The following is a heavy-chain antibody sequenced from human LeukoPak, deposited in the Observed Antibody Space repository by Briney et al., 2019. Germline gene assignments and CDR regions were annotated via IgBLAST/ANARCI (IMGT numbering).Heavy chain of an antibody. CDR2: IKQDGSEK. V-gene: IGHV3-7*01. CDR1: GFTFSSYW. Sequence: GGSLRLSCAASGFTFSSYWMSWVRQAPGEGLEWVANIKQDGSEKYYVDSVKGRFTISRDNAKNSLYLQMNSLRAEDTAVYYCARDQSITIFGVVTPYYYYGMDVWGQGTTVTVSS. D-gene: IGHD3-3*01. CDR3: ARDQSITIFGVVTPYYYYGMDV. J-gene: IGHJ6*02.